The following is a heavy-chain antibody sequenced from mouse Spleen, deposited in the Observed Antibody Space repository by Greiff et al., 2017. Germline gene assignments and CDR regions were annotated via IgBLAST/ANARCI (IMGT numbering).Heavy chain of an antibody. D-gene: IGHD2-3*01. Sequence: VQLKQSGPVLVKPGASVKMSCKASGYTFTDYYMNWVKQSHGKSLEWIGVINPYNGGTSYNQKFKGKATLTVDKSSSTAYMELNSLTSEDSAVYYCAREVNDGYYRDYWGQGTTLTVSS. V-gene: IGHV1-19*01. J-gene: IGHJ2*01. CDR1: GYTFTDYY. CDR2: INPYNGGT. CDR3: AREVNDGYYRDY.